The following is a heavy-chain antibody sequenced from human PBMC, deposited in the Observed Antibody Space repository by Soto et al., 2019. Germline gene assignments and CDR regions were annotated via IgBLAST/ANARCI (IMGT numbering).Heavy chain of an antibody. CDR3: AKVVSIFYDAFDM. V-gene: IGHV3-9*01. Sequence: SLRLSCAVSGFNFDKYAIHWVRQAPGKGLEWVSGISWNSGEIAYSDSVKGRFTLSRDNAKNSVYLEMNSLRREDTALYYCAKVVSIFYDAFDMWGQGTMVSVSS. CDR1: GFNFDKYA. CDR2: ISWNSGEI. J-gene: IGHJ3*02.